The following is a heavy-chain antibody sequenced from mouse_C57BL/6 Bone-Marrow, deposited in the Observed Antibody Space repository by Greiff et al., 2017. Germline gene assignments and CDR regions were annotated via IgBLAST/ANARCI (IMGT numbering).Heavy chain of an antibody. D-gene: IGHD1-1*01. CDR3: TLYYYGSSYDWYFDV. CDR1: GFNIKDDY. CDR2: IDPENGDT. Sequence: VHVKQSGAELVRPGASVKLSCTASGFNIKDDYMHWVKQRPEQGLEWIGWIDPENGDTEYASKFQGKATITADTSSNTAYLQLSSLTSEDTAVYYGTLYYYGSSYDWYFDVWGTGTTVTVSS. J-gene: IGHJ1*03. V-gene: IGHV14-4*01.